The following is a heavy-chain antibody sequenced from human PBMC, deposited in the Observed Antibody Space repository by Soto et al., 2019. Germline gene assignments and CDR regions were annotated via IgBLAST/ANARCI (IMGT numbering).Heavy chain of an antibody. CDR2: ISHDGTNK. CDR1: GFTFSAYG. CDR3: AKDEYYYSRSGYYIFDS. V-gene: IGHV3-30*18. Sequence: PGGSLRLSCEVSGFTFSAYGMHWVRQAPGKGLEWVAAISHDGTNKNYGDSVKGRFTISRDNSKKTLYLQMNSLRPEDTALYYCAKDEYYYSRSGYYIFDSRGQGTLVTGSS. J-gene: IGHJ4*02. D-gene: IGHD3-22*01.